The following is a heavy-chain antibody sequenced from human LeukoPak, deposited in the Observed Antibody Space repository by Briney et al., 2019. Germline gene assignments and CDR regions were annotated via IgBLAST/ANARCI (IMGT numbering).Heavy chain of an antibody. J-gene: IGHJ5*02. D-gene: IGHD3-22*01. V-gene: IGHV3-66*01. CDR3: ARDHRNRYYYDSSGAFDP. CDR1: GFTFSSYA. Sequence: GGSLRLSCAASGFTFSSYAMSWVRQAPGKGLEWVSVIYSGGSTYYADSVKGRFTISRDNSKNTLYLQMNSPRAEDTAVYYCARDHRNRYYYDSSGAFDPWGQGTLVTVSS. CDR2: IYSGGST.